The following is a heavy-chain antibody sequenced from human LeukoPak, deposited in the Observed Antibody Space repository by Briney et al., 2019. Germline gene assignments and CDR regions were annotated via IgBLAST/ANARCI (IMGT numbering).Heavy chain of an antibody. V-gene: IGHV3-7*01. J-gene: IGHJ5*02. D-gene: IGHD4-17*01. CDR1: GFTSSSYW. CDR2: IKQDGSEK. CDR3: AREKTTVTTPWFVP. Sequence: GGSLRLSCAASGFTSSSYWMSWVRQAPEKGLEWVANIKQDGSEKYYVDSVKGRFTISRDNAKNSLYLQMNSLRAEDTAVYYCAREKTTVTTPWFVPWGQGTLVTVSS.